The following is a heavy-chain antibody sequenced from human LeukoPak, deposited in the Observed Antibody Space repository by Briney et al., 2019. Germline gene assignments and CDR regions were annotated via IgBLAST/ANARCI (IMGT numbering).Heavy chain of an antibody. Sequence: ASVKVSCKASGGTFSSYAISWVRQAPGQGLEWMGGIIPIFGTANYAQKFQGRVTITADESTSTAYMELSSLRSEDTAVYYCAAGERYDSSGYYTSSNFDYWGQGTLVTVSS. D-gene: IGHD3-22*01. CDR3: AAGERYDSSGYYTSSNFDY. CDR2: IIPIFGTA. J-gene: IGHJ4*02. V-gene: IGHV1-69*13. CDR1: GGTFSSYA.